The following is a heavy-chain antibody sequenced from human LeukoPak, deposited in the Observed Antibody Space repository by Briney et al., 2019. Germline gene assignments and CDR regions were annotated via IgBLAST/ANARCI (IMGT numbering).Heavy chain of an antibody. D-gene: IGHD3-9*01. CDR3: TRVSRYFDSYDY. CDR1: GGSFSGYY. J-gene: IGHJ4*02. Sequence: NPSETLSLTCAVYGGSFSGYYWSWIRQPPGKGLEWIGEINHSGSTNYNPSLKSRVTISVDTSKNQFSLKLSSVTAADTAVYYCTRVSRYFDSYDYWGQGTLVTVSS. CDR2: INHSGST. V-gene: IGHV4-34*01.